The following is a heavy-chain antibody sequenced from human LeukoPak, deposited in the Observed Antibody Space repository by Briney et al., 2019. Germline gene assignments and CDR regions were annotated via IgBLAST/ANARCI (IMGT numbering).Heavy chain of an antibody. CDR3: AKDPFSCRSSGCHGIDY. D-gene: IGHD6-19*01. V-gene: IGHV3-30-3*01. CDR2: ISYDESYK. J-gene: IGHJ4*02. Sequence: PGGSLRLSCAASGFTFSSYAMHWVRQAPGKGLEWVALISYDESYKYYADSVKGRFTISRGNSKNTLYLQMNSLRAEDTALYYCAKDPFSCRSSGCHGIDYWGQGTLVTVSS. CDR1: GFTFSSYA.